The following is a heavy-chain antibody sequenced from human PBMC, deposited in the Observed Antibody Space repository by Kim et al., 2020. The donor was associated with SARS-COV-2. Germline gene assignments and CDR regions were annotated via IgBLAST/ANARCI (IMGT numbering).Heavy chain of an antibody. D-gene: IGHD6-13*01. CDR2: INHSGST. CDR3: ARGIKVGQQLVDNVDY. V-gene: IGHV4-34*01. CDR1: GGSFSGYY. Sequence: SETLSLTCAVYGGSFSGYYWSWIRQPPGKGLEWIGEINHSGSTNYNPSLKSRVTISVDTSKNQFSLKLSSVTAADTAVYYCARGIKVGQQLVDNVDYWGQGTLVTVSS. J-gene: IGHJ4*02.